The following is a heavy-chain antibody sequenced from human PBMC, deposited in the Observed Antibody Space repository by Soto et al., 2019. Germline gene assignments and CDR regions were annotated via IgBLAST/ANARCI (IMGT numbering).Heavy chain of an antibody. CDR1: GFTFSSYG. V-gene: IGHV3-30*18. D-gene: IGHD2-2*01. CDR2: ISYDGSNR. Sequence: GGSLRLSCAASGFTFSSYGMHWVRQAPGKGLEWVAVISYDGSNRYYADSVKGRFTISRDNSKNTLYLQMNSLRAEDTAVYYCAKDRAVPAAISDYYYYGMDVWGQGTTVTVSS. CDR3: AKDRAVPAAISDYYYYGMDV. J-gene: IGHJ6*02.